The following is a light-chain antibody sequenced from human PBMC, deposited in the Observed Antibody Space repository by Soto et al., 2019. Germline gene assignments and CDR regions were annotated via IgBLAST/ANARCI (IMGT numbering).Light chain of an antibody. V-gene: IGLV1-51*01. J-gene: IGLJ3*02. CDR2: DND. Sequence: QSVLTQPPSVSAAPGQKVTISCSGSSSNIGNHYVAWYQQIPGTAPKLLIYDNDDRPSGIPDRFSGSKSGTSATLGITGLQTGDEADYYCGTWDSSLSAGVFGGGTQLTVL. CDR1: SSNIGNHY. CDR3: GTWDSSLSAGV.